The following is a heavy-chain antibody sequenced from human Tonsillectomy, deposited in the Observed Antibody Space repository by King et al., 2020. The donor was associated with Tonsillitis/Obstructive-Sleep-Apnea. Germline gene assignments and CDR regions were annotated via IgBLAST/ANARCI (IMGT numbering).Heavy chain of an antibody. CDR3: ARGEMATISPAFYI. D-gene: IGHD5-24*01. CDR2: ISYDGSDK. CDR1: GVTFRHYA. J-gene: IGHJ3*02. Sequence: VQLVESGGGVVQPGRSRRLSCVASGVTFRHYAMHWVRQSPGKGLEWAALISYDGSDKYYADSVKGRFTVSRDNSKNTLYLQMNFLRPEDTAVYYCARGEMATISPAFYIWGQGTMLTVSS. V-gene: IGHV3-30*04.